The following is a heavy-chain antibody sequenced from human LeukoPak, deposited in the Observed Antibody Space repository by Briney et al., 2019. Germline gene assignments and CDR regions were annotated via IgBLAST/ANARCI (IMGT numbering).Heavy chain of an antibody. V-gene: IGHV3-30*03. CDR1: GFTFSSYV. CDR2: ISYDGSNK. CDR3: ATSPFLYSSGWSDSFDI. J-gene: IGHJ3*02. D-gene: IGHD6-19*01. Sequence: GRSLRLSCAASGFTFSSYVMHWVRQAPGKGLEWVAVISYDGSNKYYADSVKGRFTISRDNSKNTLYLQMNSLRAEDTAVYYCATSPFLYSSGWSDSFDIWGQGTMLTVSS.